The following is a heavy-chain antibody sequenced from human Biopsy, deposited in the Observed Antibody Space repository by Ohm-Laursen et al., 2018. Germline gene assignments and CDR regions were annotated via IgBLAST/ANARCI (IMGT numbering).Heavy chain of an antibody. CDR2: INWNSDRV. CDR3: ARDTPETYDYDNDDNSPFPRRYIDY. J-gene: IGHJ4*02. Sequence: RSLRLSCAASGFKFDEFAMHWVRQTPGKGLEWVSAINWNSDRVDYADSVKGRFTISRDNAEKSLYLQMNSLRAEDTAVYYCARDTPETYDYDNDDNSPFPRRYIDYWGQGTLVTVSS. D-gene: IGHD3-22*01. V-gene: IGHV3-9*01. CDR1: GFKFDEFA.